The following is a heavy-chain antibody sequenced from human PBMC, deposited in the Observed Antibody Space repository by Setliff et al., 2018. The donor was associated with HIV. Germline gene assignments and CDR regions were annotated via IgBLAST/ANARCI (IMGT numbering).Heavy chain of an antibody. Sequence: ASVKVSCKASGYTFTGYYIHWVRQAPGQGLEWMGWINSGSGGTNYAQKFQGRVTMTRDTSINTAYMELSSLRSDDTAVYYCARTIPLAGSDMDLWGKGTTVTVSS. V-gene: IGHV1-2*02. CDR3: ARTIPLAGSDMDL. J-gene: IGHJ6*03. CDR1: GYTFTGYY. CDR2: INSGSGGT. D-gene: IGHD6-19*01.